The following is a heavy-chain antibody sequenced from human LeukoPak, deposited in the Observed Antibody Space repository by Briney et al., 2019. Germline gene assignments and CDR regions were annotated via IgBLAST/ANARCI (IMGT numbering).Heavy chain of an antibody. J-gene: IGHJ5*02. Sequence: GASVKVSCKASGYTFTSYGISWVRQAPGQGLEWMGGIIPIFGTANYAQKFQGRVTITADESTSTAYMELSSLRSEDTAVYYCARAATGGDYGYNWFNPWGQGTLVTVSP. D-gene: IGHD4-17*01. CDR2: IIPIFGTA. CDR3: ARAATGGDYGYNWFNP. CDR1: GYTFTSYG. V-gene: IGHV1-69*13.